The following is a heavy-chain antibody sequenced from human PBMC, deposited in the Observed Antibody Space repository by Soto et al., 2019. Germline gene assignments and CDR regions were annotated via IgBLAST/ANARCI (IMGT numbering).Heavy chain of an antibody. CDR3: ASSLVGDYFDS. CDR2: IYYSGST. D-gene: IGHD3-16*01. Sequence: QVQLQESGPGLVKPSETLSLTCTVSGGSISSYYWSWIRQPPGKGLEWIGYIYYSGSTNYNPSLKSRVTISVDTSKNQFSLKLSSVTAADTAVYYCASSLVGDYFDSWGQGTLVTVSS. V-gene: IGHV4-59*01. CDR1: GGSISSYY. J-gene: IGHJ4*02.